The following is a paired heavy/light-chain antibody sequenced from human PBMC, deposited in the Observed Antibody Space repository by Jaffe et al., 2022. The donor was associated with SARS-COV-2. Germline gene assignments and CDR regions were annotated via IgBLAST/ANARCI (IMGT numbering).Heavy chain of an antibody. CDR1: GLAFRNSW. Sequence: DVQLVESGGGLVQPGGSLRLSCAVSGLAFRNSWMSWLRQAPGKGLEWVANIKQDGSEKYYVDSVKGRFTISRDNAKNSLYLHMNSLRAEDTAVYYCARDLQPGEVFEYWGQGTLVTVSS. CDR2: IKQDGSEK. D-gene: IGHD3-10*01. V-gene: IGHV3-7*03. J-gene: IGHJ4*02. CDR3: ARDLQPGEVFEY.
Light chain of an antibody. V-gene: IGKV3-15*01. Sequence: EIVMTQSPATLSVSPGDRATLSCRASQTVGSNLAWYQHKPGQAPRLLFYGASTRATGIPARFSGSGSGTEFTLTISSLQSEDFAVYYCQQYNNWPRTFGQGTKVEIK. CDR2: GAS. CDR1: QTVGSN. J-gene: IGKJ1*01. CDR3: QQYNNWPRT.